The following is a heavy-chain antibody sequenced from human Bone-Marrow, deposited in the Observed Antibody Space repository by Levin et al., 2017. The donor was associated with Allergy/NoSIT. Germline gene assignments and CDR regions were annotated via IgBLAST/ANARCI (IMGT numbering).Heavy chain of an antibody. Sequence: TGGSLRLSCAASGFTFSDYYMSWIRQAPGKGLEWVSYISSSGSTIYYADSVKGRFTISRDNAKNSLYLQMNSLRAEDTAVYYCARVRRGGGYYDFWSGYYTLNWFDPWGQGTLVTVSS. CDR3: ARVRRGGGYYDFWSGYYTLNWFDP. CDR2: ISSSGSTI. J-gene: IGHJ5*02. V-gene: IGHV3-11*01. D-gene: IGHD3-3*01. CDR1: GFTFSDYY.